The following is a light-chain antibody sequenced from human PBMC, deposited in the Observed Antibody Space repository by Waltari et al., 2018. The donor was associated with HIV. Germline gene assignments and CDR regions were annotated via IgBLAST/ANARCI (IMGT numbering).Light chain of an antibody. V-gene: IGKV2-28*01. CDR3: MQALQTPRT. Sequence: VLTQSPVSLPVTPGGAASSSSAPTQSLLHGNGNNYLDWYLQRPGQPQQLLIYLGSNRASGVPDKFSGSGAGTNFTLKISKVEADDVGIYYCMQALQTPRTFGGGTKVEIK. CDR2: LGS. J-gene: IGKJ4*01. CDR1: QSLLHGNGNNY.